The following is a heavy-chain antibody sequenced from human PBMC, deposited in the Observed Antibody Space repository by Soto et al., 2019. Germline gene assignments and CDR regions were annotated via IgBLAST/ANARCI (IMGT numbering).Heavy chain of an antibody. D-gene: IGHD2-15*01. CDR3: AIIHGPTPSENWFAP. V-gene: IGHV1-18*01. CDR1: GYTFFTYD. Sequence: QVHLVQSGVEVKTPGASVKVSCQASGYTFFTYDISWVRQAPGQGLEWMGWISTYSGDTKYAQKFQGRVTMTTDTSTTTAYLELRSLRSDDTAVYYCAIIHGPTPSENWFAPWGPGALVNVSS. CDR2: ISTYSGDT. J-gene: IGHJ5*02.